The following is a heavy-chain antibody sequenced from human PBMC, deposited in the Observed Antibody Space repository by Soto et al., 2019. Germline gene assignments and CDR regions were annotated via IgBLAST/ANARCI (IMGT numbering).Heavy chain of an antibody. V-gene: IGHV1-69*13. D-gene: IGHD3-9*01. CDR1: GGTFSSYA. Sequence: ASVKVSCKASGGTFSSYAISWVRQAPGQGLEWMGGIIPIFGTANYAQKFQGRVTITADESTSTAYMELSSLRSEDTAVYYCASSRYFDWPNWFDPWGQGTLVTVSS. J-gene: IGHJ5*02. CDR3: ASSRYFDWPNWFDP. CDR2: IIPIFGTA.